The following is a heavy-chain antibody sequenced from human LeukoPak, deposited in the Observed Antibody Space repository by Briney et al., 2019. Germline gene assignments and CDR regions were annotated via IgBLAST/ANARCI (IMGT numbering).Heavy chain of an antibody. CDR1: GYTLSSYG. CDR3: ARDHGGSQFWRDAFDI. J-gene: IGHJ3*02. CDR2: ISGYNYKT. Sequence: ASVKVSCKAFGYTLSSYGISWLRQAPGQGLEWIGWISGYNYKTKYAQTFQGRVAMTIDTSTKTVSMELRILRSDDTAVYYCARDHGGSQFWRDAFDIWGQGTMVTVSS. D-gene: IGHD3-3*01. V-gene: IGHV1-18*04.